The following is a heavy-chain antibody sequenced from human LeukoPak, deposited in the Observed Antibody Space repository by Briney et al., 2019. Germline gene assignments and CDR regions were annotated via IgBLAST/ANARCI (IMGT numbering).Heavy chain of an antibody. D-gene: IGHD2-21*02. Sequence: GGSLRLSCAASGFTFDDYAMHWVRQAPGKGLVWVSRINSDGSSTIYADSVKSRFTISRDNAKNKLYLQMNSLRAEDTAVYYCAREVVSYCGGDCYSYYYYYMDVWGKGTTVTISS. CDR3: AREVVSYCGGDCYSYYYYYMDV. CDR2: INSDGSST. V-gene: IGHV3-74*01. CDR1: GFTFDDYA. J-gene: IGHJ6*03.